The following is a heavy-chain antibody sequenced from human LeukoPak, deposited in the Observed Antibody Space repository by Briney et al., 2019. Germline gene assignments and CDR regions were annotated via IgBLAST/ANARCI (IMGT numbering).Heavy chain of an antibody. CDR2: INHSGST. V-gene: IGHV4-34*01. D-gene: IGHD6-19*01. Sequence: SETLSLTCAVYGGSFSGYYWSWIRQPPGKGLEWIGEINHSGSTNYNPSLKSRDTISVDTSKNQFSLKLSSVTAADTAVYYCARGRGSSGHSAYWGQGTLVTVSS. CDR1: GGSFSGYY. J-gene: IGHJ4*02. CDR3: ARGRGSSGHSAY.